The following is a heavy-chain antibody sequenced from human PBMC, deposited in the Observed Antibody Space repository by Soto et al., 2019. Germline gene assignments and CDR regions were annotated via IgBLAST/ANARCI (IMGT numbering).Heavy chain of an antibody. V-gene: IGHV1-69*06. D-gene: IGHD3-22*01. CDR1: GGTFSNYA. CDR3: ARESRKFDSSADC. Sequence: QVQLVQSGAEVKKPGSSVKVSCKASGGTFSNYAIIWVRQAPGQGLEWMGGIIPIFGTVDYAQKFQGRVTITADKSASTVYMELSSLISDDTAVYYCARESRKFDSSADCWGQGTLVTVSS. J-gene: IGHJ4*02. CDR2: IIPIFGTV.